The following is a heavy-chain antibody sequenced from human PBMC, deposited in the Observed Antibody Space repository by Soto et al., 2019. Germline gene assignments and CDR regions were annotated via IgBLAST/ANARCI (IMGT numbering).Heavy chain of an antibody. D-gene: IGHD6-13*01. CDR3: AGKEDGSLDYYYGMDV. J-gene: IGHJ6*02. V-gene: IGHV1-8*01. CDR2: MNPNSGNT. Sequence: QVQLVQSGAEVKKPGASVKVSCKASGYTFTSYDINWVRQATGQGLEWMGWMNPNSGNTGYAQKFQGRVTMTRNTSISTAYMELSSLRSEDTAVYYCAGKEDGSLDYYYGMDVWGQGTTGTVSS. CDR1: GYTFTSYD.